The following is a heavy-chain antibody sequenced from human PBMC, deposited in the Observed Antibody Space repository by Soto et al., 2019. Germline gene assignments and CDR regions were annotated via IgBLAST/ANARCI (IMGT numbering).Heavy chain of an antibody. CDR3: ATSIAVAGAFQLFDY. V-gene: IGHV1-24*01. Sequence: VASVKVSCKVSGYTLTELSMHWVRQAPGKGLEWMGGFDPEDGETIYAQKFQGRVTMTEDTSTDTAYMELSSLRSEDTAVYYCATSIAVAGAFQLFDYWGQGTLVTVSS. D-gene: IGHD6-19*01. CDR2: FDPEDGET. J-gene: IGHJ4*02. CDR1: GYTLTELS.